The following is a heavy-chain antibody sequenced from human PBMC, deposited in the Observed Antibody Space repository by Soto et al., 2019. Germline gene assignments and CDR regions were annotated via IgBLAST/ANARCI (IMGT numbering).Heavy chain of an antibody. V-gene: IGHV3-21*01. CDR3: ATSTWYAFDI. CDR2: ISGSSDFL. Sequence: GRSLRLSCAASGFTFSNSIINWVRQAPGQGLEWVSSISGSSDFLYYADSVKGRFTISRDTATNSLYLQMNSLRAEDTAVYYCATSTWYAFDIWGQGTMVTVSS. J-gene: IGHJ3*02. CDR1: GFTFSNSI. D-gene: IGHD6-13*01.